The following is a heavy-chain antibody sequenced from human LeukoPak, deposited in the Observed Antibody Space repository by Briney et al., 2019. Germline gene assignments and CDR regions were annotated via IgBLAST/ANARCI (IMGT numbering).Heavy chain of an antibody. D-gene: IGHD2-15*01. CDR3: ARGGYCSGGSCYLTWFDP. V-gene: IGHV4-31*03. Sequence: SQTLSLTCTVSGGSISSGGYYWSWIHQHPGKGPEWIGYIYYSGSTYYNPSLKSRLTISVDTSKNQFSLKLSSVTAADTAVYYCARGGYCSGGSCYLTWFDPWGQGTLVTVSS. CDR1: GGSISSGGYY. CDR2: IYYSGST. J-gene: IGHJ5*02.